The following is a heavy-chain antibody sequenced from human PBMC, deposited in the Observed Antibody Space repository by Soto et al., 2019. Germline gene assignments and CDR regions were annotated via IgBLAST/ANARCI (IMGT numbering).Heavy chain of an antibody. J-gene: IGHJ4*02. CDR2: IYYSGST. CDR1: GGSVSSGSYY. CDR3: VALSGIFDY. Sequence: PSETLSLTCTVSGGSVSSGSYYWSWIRQPPGKGLEWIGYIYYSGSTNYNPSLKSRVTISVDTSKNQFSLKLSSVTAADTAVYYCVALSGIFDYWGQGTLVTVSS. V-gene: IGHV4-61*01. D-gene: IGHD1-20*01.